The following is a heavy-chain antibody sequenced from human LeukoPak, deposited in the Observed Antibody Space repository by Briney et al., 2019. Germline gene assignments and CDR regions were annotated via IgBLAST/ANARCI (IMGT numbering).Heavy chain of an antibody. CDR1: GYTFTSYD. D-gene: IGHD1-26*01. J-gene: IGHJ4*02. CDR3: ARGQRGARYFDY. Sequence: GASVKVSCKASGYTFTSYDINWVRQATGQGLEWMGWITPNSGDTNYAQKFQGRVTMTRDTSISTAYMELSRLTSDDTAVYYCARGQRGARYFDYWGQGTLVTVSS. CDR2: ITPNSGDT. V-gene: IGHV1-2*02.